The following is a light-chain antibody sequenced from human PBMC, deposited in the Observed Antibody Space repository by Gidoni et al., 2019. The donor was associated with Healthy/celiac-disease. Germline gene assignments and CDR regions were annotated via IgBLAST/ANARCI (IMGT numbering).Light chain of an antibody. Sequence: DIQLTQSPYFLSASVGDRVTITCRASQDINNYLVWYQQKPGKAPNLLIYAASTLESGVPSRFSGSGSGTKYTLTISSLQPEEFATYYCQQLKNYPLTFGGGTKVEV. CDR1: QDINNY. V-gene: IGKV1-9*01. CDR2: AAS. CDR3: QQLKNYPLT. J-gene: IGKJ4*01.